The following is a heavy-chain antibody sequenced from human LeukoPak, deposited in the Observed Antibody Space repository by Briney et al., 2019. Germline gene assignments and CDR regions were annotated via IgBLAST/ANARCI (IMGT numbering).Heavy chain of an antibody. CDR2: ISAYNGNT. Sequence: ASVKVSCKASGYTFTSYGISWVRQAPGQGLEWMGWISAYNGNTNYAQKLQGRVTMTTDTSTSTAYMELRSLRSDDTAVYYCARSRRLTGYFPPPPPGLDYWGQGTLVTVSS. J-gene: IGHJ4*02. CDR3: ARSRRLTGYFPPPPPGLDY. CDR1: GYTFTSYG. D-gene: IGHD3-9*01. V-gene: IGHV1-18*01.